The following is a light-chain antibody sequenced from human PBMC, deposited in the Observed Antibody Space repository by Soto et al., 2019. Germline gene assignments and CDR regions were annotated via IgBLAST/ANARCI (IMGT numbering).Light chain of an antibody. CDR2: DAS. CDR3: QQYDNLSLT. J-gene: IGKJ4*01. CDR1: QDISNY. V-gene: IGKV1-33*01. Sequence: DIQMTQSPSSLSASVGDRVTITCQASQDISNYLNWYQQKPGKAPKLLIYDASNLETGVPSRFSGSGSGTDFIFTISSLQPEDIATYYCQQYDNLSLTFGGGTKVEIK.